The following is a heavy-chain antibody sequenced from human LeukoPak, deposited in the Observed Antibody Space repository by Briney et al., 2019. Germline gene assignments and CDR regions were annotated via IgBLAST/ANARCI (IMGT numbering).Heavy chain of an antibody. Sequence: SVKVSCKASGGTFSSYAISWVRQAPGQGLEWMGGSITIFGTANYAQKFQGRVTITTDESTSPGYMELSSLRSEETGVYYCASPSLGATYYFDYWGQGTPVTVSS. D-gene: IGHD1-26*01. V-gene: IGHV1-69*05. CDR3: ASPSLGATYYFDY. CDR2: SITIFGTA. CDR1: GGTFSSYA. J-gene: IGHJ4*02.